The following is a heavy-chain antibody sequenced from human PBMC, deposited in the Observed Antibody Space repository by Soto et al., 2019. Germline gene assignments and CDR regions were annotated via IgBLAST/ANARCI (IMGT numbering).Heavy chain of an antibody. Sequence: QVQLVQSGAEVKKPGASVKVSCKASGYTFSSYGIGWVRQAPGQGLEWMGWITINSGNTNYAQKFQDRVTMTTDTSTTTASRELRSLKSDDTAMYYCARGGGGGWYNYDHWGQGTLVTVSS. CDR2: ITINSGNT. J-gene: IGHJ4*02. D-gene: IGHD6-19*01. CDR1: GYTFSSYG. V-gene: IGHV1-18*01. CDR3: ARGGGGGWYNYDH.